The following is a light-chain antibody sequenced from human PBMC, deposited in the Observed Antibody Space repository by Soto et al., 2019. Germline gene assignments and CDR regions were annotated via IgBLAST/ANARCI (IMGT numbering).Light chain of an antibody. Sequence: QSALTQPRSVSGSPGQSVTISCTGTSSDIGGHNYVSWYQLHPGKAPKVLIFEVIKRPSGVSTRFSGSKSGNMASLTISGLRPEDEGDYYCSSFTSTSTVILGGGTKVTVL. J-gene: IGLJ2*01. V-gene: IGLV2-14*01. CDR2: EVI. CDR3: SSFTSTSTVI. CDR1: SSDIGGHNY.